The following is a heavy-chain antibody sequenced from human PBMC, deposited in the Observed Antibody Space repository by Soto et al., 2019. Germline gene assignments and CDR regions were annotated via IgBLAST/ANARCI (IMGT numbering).Heavy chain of an antibody. J-gene: IGHJ5*02. CDR1: GGSFSGYY. Sequence: SETLSLTCAVYGGSFSGYYWSWIRQPPGKGLEWIGEINHSGSTNYNPSLKSRVTISVDTSKNQFSLKLSSVTAADTAVYYCARGRYCSSTSRYWFWFDPWGQGTLVTVSS. D-gene: IGHD2-2*01. CDR2: INHSGST. V-gene: IGHV4-34*01. CDR3: ARGRYCSSTSRYWFWFDP.